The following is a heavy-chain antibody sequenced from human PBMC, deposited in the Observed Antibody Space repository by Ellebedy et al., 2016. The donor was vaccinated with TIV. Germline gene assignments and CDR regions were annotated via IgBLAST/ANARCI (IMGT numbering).Heavy chain of an antibody. Sequence: GGSLRLSCAASGFIFSTYWMYWVRQAPGKGLEWVGRSRNKVNSYSTEYAASVKGRFAISRDDSKNSVYLEMNSLKSEDTAVYYCARHPSVAGPGDVWGQGTTVTVAS. D-gene: IGHD6-19*01. V-gene: IGHV3-72*01. J-gene: IGHJ6*02. CDR1: GFIFSTYW. CDR3: ARHPSVAGPGDV. CDR2: SRNKVNSYST.